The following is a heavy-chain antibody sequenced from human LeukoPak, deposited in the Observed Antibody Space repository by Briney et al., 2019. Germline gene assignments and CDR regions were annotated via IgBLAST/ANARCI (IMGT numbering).Heavy chain of an antibody. D-gene: IGHD2-15*01. J-gene: IGHJ5*02. CDR1: GGSISSNSYY. CDR2: IYYSGGT. Sequence: PSETLSLTCTVPGGSISSNSYYWGWIRQPPGKGLEWIGSIYYSGGTYYNPSLKSRVTISVDTSKNQFSLKLSSVTAADTAVYYCARTNMADCSGGSCYSSWFDPWGQGTLVTVSS. CDR3: ARTNMADCSGGSCYSSWFDP. V-gene: IGHV4-39*01.